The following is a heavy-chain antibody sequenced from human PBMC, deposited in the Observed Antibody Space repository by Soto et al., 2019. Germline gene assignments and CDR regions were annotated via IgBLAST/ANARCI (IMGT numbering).Heavy chain of an antibody. CDR1: GFTFSSYS. Sequence: EVQLVESGGGQVKPGGSLRLSCAASGFTFSSYSMNWARQAPGKGLEWVSSISSSSSYIYYADSLKGRFTISRDNAKNSLYLQMNSLRAEDTAVYYCAREDCSGGNCYPFDPWGQGTLVTVSS. V-gene: IGHV3-21*01. D-gene: IGHD2-15*01. CDR2: ISSSSSYI. J-gene: IGHJ5*02. CDR3: AREDCSGGNCYPFDP.